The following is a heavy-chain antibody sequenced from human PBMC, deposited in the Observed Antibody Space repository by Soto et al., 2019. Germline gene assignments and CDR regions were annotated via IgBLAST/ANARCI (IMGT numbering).Heavy chain of an antibody. D-gene: IGHD3-3*01. CDR3: ARGRDFWSGYYNP. CDR2: IYYSGSI. CDR1: GGSISSYY. J-gene: IGHJ5*02. V-gene: IGHV4-59*01. Sequence: PSETLSLTCTVSGGSISSYYWSWIRKPPGKGLEWIGYIYYSGSINYNPSLKSRVTISVDTSKNQFSLKLSSVTAADTAVYYCARGRDFWSGYYNPWGQGTLVTVSS.